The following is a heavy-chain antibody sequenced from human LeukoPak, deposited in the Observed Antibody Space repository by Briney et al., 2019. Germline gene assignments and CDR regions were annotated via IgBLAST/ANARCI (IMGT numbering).Heavy chain of an antibody. J-gene: IGHJ5*02. CDR2: IYPGDSDT. V-gene: IGHV5-51*01. CDR1: GYSFTSFW. D-gene: IGHD2-15*01. Sequence: GESLKISCKGSGYSFTSFWIGWVRQMPGKGLEWMGIIYPGDSDTRYSPSFQGQVTISADKSISTAYLQWSSLKASDTAMYYCARQEYCSGGSCYTWFDPWGQGTLVTVSS. CDR3: ARQEYCSGGSCYTWFDP.